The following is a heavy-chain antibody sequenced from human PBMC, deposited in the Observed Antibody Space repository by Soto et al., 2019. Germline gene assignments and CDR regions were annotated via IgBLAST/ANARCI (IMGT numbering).Heavy chain of an antibody. CDR2: INPSTSHI. Sequence: EVQLVESGGGLVMPGGSLRLSCAASGFTFSSYHMNWVRQAPGKGLEWVSSINPSTSHIYYADSVRGRFPISRDNSKNSLYLQMNNLRTEDAAVYYCARGYCGGGGCYLRRDAFDVWGQGTMVTVSS. V-gene: IGHV3-21*01. J-gene: IGHJ3*01. D-gene: IGHD2-15*01. CDR3: ARGYCGGGGCYLRRDAFDV. CDR1: GFTFSSYH.